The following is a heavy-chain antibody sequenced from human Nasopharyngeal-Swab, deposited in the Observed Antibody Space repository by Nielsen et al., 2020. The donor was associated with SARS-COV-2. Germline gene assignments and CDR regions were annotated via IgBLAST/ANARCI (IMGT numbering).Heavy chain of an antibody. J-gene: IGHJ4*02. D-gene: IGHD5-18*01. CDR1: GFTFSSYS. Sequence: GESLKISCAASGFTFSSYSMHWVRQAPGKGLEWVSYISSSSSTIYYADSVKGRFTISRDNAKNSLYLQMNSLRDEDTAVYYCARCIGVDTATKCGWGQGTLVTVSS. CDR3: ARCIGVDTATKCG. CDR2: ISSSSSTI. V-gene: IGHV3-48*02.